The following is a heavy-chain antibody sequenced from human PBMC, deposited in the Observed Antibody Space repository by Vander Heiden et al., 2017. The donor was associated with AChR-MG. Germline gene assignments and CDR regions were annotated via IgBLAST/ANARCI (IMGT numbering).Heavy chain of an antibody. CDR3: ARGYYDSSGYFYGMDV. J-gene: IGHJ6*02. D-gene: IGHD3-22*01. V-gene: IGHV3-74*01. CDR2: INSDGSST. CDR1: GLPFSSYW. Sequence: EVPLVESGGGLVQPGGSLRLHCAAPGLPFSSYWMQWGRQAPGKGLVWVSRINSDGSSTSYADSVKGRFTISRDNAKNTLYLQMNSLRAEDTAVYYCARGYYDSSGYFYGMDVWGQGTTVTVSS.